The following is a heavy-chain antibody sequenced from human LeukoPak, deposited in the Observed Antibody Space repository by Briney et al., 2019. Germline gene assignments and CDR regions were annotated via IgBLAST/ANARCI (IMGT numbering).Heavy chain of an antibody. CDR3: ATEYDY. CDR2: IWYDGSNQ. V-gene: IGHV3-33*08. CDR1: GFTFSAYA. J-gene: IGHJ4*02. Sequence: PGGSLRLSCAASGFTFSAYAMGWVRQAPGKGLEWVAVIWYDGSNQYYADSVKGRFTISRDNSKNTLYLQMNSLRAEDTAVYYCATEYDYWGQGTLVTVSS.